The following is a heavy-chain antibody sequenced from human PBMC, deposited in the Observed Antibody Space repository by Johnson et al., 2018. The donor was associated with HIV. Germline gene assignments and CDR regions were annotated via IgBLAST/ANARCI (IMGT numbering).Heavy chain of an antibody. J-gene: IGHJ3*02. CDR2: ISYDGSNR. CDR3: ARDWDLTAFDI. CDR1: GFSFSNYA. V-gene: IGHV3-30*04. D-gene: IGHD1-26*01. Sequence: QVQLVESGGGVVQPGKSLRLSCAASGFSFSNYAIHWVRQAPGKGLEWVAIISYDGSNRYYADSVKGRFTISRDNSKNALYLQMNRLRADDTAVYYCARDWDLTAFDIWGQGTMVIVSS.